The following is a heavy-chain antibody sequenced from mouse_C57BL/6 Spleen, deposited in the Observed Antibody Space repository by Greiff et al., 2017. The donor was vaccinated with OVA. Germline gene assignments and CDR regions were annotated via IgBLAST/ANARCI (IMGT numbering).Heavy chain of an antibody. J-gene: IGHJ3*01. CDR3: ASALYYGSNWFAY. CDR1: GFTFSSYT. D-gene: IGHD1-1*01. Sequence: EVQGVESGGGLVKPGGSLKLSCAASGFTFSSYTMSWVRQTPEKRLEWVATISGGGGNTYYPDSVKGRFTISRDNAKNTLYLQMSSLRSEDTALYYCASALYYGSNWFAYWGQGTLVTVSA. CDR2: ISGGGGNT. V-gene: IGHV5-9*01.